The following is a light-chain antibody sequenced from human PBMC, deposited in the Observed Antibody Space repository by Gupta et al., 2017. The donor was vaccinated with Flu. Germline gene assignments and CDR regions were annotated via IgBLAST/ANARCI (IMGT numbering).Light chain of an antibody. CDR2: AAS. Sequence: PSSLSASVGDRVTITCRASQSIRSYLNWYQQKPGKAPKVLIYAASSLQSGVPSRFSGSGSGTDFTLTISSLQPEDFATYYCQQSDDTPYTFGQGTKVEIK. CDR3: QQSDDTPYT. CDR1: QSIRSY. J-gene: IGKJ2*01. V-gene: IGKV1-39*01.